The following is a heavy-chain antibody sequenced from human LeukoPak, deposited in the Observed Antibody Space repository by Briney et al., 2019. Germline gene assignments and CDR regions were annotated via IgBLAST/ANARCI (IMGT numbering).Heavy chain of an antibody. Sequence: SETLSLTCTVSGGSISSYYWSWIRQPPGKGLEWIGYIYTSGSTNYNPSLKSRVTISVDTSKNQFSLKLSSVTAADTAVYYCASQRLPYYYDSSGYLDYWGQGTLVTVSS. D-gene: IGHD3-22*01. V-gene: IGHV4-4*08. CDR1: GGSISSYY. CDR3: ASQRLPYYYDSSGYLDY. CDR2: IYTSGST. J-gene: IGHJ4*02.